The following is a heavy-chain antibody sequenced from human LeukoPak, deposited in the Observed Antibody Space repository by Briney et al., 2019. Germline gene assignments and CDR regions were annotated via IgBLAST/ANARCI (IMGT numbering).Heavy chain of an antibody. Sequence: GGSLRLSCAASGFTIRSYWMSWVRQAPGKGLEWVANIKHDGSEKYYVDSVKGRFAISRDNGKNSLYLQMNSLRVEDMAVYYCARAPREWLLGYHFEYWGQGTLVTVSS. D-gene: IGHD3-3*01. J-gene: IGHJ4*02. CDR2: IKHDGSEK. CDR3: ARAPREWLLGYHFEY. CDR1: GFTIRSYW. V-gene: IGHV3-7*01.